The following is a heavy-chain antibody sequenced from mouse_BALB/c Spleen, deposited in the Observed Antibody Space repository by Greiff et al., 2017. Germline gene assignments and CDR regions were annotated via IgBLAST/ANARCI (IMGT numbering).Heavy chain of an antibody. V-gene: IGHV2-6-4*01. J-gene: IGHJ3*01. CDR1: GFSLSRYS. CDR2: IWGGGST. D-gene: IGHD1-1*01. CDR3: ASALYYGSSFFAY. Sequence: VQLVESGPGLVAPSQSLSITCTVSGFSLSRYSVHWVRQPPGKGLEWLGMIWGGGSTDYNSALKSRLSISKDNSKSQVFLKMNSLQTDDTAMYYCASALYYGSSFFAYWGQGTLVTVSA.